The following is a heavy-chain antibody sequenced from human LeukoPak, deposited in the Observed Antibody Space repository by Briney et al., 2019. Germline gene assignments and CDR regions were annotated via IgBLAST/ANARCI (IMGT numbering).Heavy chain of an antibody. CDR1: GGTFSSYA. V-gene: IGHV1-69*01. CDR2: IIPIFGTA. J-gene: IGHJ4*02. D-gene: IGHD4-17*01. CDR3: AIGDPDYFDY. Sequence: ASVKVSCKASGGTFSSYAISWMRQAPGQWLEWMGGIIPIFGTANYAQKFQGRVTITADESTSTAYMELSSLRSEDTAVYYCAIGDPDYFDYWGQGTLVTVSS.